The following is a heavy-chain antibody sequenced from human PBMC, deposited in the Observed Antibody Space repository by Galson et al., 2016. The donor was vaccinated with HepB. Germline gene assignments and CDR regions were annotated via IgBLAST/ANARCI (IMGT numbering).Heavy chain of an antibody. V-gene: IGHV3-53*01. CDR2: IFGRGNT. Sequence: SLRLSCAAAGFTVSDNHVTWIRQAPGKGLECVSVIFGRGNTYYADSVEGRFTISRDNARNTVYLQMNSLRTEDTAVYYCAGYGGNSVWGQGTLVTVS. J-gene: IGHJ4*02. CDR3: AGYGGNSV. CDR1: GFTVSDNH. D-gene: IGHD4-23*01.